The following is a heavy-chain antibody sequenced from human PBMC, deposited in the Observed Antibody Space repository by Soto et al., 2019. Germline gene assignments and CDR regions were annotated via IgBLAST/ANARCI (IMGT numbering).Heavy chain of an antibody. D-gene: IGHD6-19*01. CDR2: ISSSSSYI. J-gene: IGHJ6*02. CDR3: ARDLWLAPRYYYGMDV. V-gene: IGHV3-21*01. Sequence: PGGSLRLSCAASGFTFSSYSMNWVRQAPGKGLEWVSSISSSSSYIYYADSVKGRFTIPRDNAKNSLYLQMNSLRAEDTAVYYCARDLWLAPRYYYGMDVWGQGTTVTVSS. CDR1: GFTFSSYS.